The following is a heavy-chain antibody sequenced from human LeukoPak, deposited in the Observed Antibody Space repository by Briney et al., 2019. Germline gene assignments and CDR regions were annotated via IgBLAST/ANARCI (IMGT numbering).Heavy chain of an antibody. CDR1: GGSISSSSYY. J-gene: IGHJ3*02. CDR2: IYYSGST. V-gene: IGHV4-39*07. Sequence: SETLSLTCTVSGGSISSSSYYWGWIRQPPGKGLEWIGSIYYSGSTYYNPSLKSRVTISVDTSKNQFSLKLCSVTAADTAVYYCARDTGPSYFGRQGAFDIWGQGTMVTVSS. D-gene: IGHD2/OR15-2a*01. CDR3: ARDTGPSYFGRQGAFDI.